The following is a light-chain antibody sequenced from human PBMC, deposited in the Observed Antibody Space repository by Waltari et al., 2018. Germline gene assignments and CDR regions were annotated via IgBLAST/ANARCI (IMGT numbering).Light chain of an antibody. CDR2: KAS. CDR3: QQYNSYPWT. J-gene: IGKJ1*01. Sequence: DIQMTQSPSTLSASVGDGVTITCRASQSISTWLAWYQQKPGKAPKLLIYKASSLESGVPSRFSCSGSGTEFALTISSLQPDDLATYYCQQYNSYPWTFGQGTKLEI. V-gene: IGKV1-5*03. CDR1: QSISTW.